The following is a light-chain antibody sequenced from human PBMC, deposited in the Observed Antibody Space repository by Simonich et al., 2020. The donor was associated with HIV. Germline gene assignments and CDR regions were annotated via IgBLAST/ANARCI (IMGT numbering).Light chain of an antibody. V-gene: IGKV4-1*01. CDR2: CAS. Sequence: DIVMTQSPNSLAVSLGERATINCKSSQSVLYSSNNKNYLAWYQKKPGQPPKLLIDCASTRESGVPDRFSGSGSGTDFTLTISSLQAEDVAVYYCQQYYSTPPTFGQGTKVEIK. CDR1: QSVLYSSNNKNY. CDR3: QQYYSTPPT. J-gene: IGKJ1*01.